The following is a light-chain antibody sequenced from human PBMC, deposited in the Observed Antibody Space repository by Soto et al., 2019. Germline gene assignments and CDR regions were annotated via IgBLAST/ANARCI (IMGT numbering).Light chain of an antibody. CDR1: SSDVGGYNY. CDR3: CSYAGSYYV. J-gene: IGLJ1*01. Sequence: QSALTQPRLVSGSPGQSVTISCTGTSSDVGGYNYVSWYQQHPGKAPKLMIYDVDKRPSGVPDRFSGSKSGNTASLTISGLQAEDEADYYCCSYAGSYYVFGTGTKLTVL. CDR2: DVD. V-gene: IGLV2-11*01.